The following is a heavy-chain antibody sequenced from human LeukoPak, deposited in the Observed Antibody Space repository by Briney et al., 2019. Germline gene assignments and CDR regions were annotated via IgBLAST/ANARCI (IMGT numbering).Heavy chain of an antibody. CDR3: ARAQKNYYYGMDV. CDR1: GGSISSGDYY. Sequence: PSQTLSLTCTVSGGSISSGDYYWSWIRQPPGKGLEWIGYIYYSGTTYYNPSLKSRVTMSVDTSNNQFSLKVSSVTAADTAVYYCARAQKNYYYGMDVWGQGTTVTVSS. V-gene: IGHV4-30-4*01. CDR2: IYYSGTT. J-gene: IGHJ6*02.